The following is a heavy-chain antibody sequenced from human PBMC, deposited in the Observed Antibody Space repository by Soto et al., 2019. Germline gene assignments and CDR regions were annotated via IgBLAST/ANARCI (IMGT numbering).Heavy chain of an antibody. V-gene: IGHV3-53*01. D-gene: IGHD1-1*01. CDR1: GLTVSGKKY. CDR3: ATWHEREHPYDV. Sequence: DVQLVESGGGLMQPGESLRLSCAASGLTVSGKKYVAWVRQAPGKELEWVSALYDVDGSFYADSVKGRFTTSSDSSKTTVYRQMNGLRPDDTAVYYCATWHEREHPYDVWGQGTTVTVSS. J-gene: IGHJ3*01. CDR2: LYDVDGS.